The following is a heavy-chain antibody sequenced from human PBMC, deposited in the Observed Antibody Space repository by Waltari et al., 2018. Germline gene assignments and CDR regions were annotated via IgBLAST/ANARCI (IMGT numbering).Heavy chain of an antibody. CDR2: ISYDGSNK. CDR3: ARPHKGGADY. Sequence: QVQLVESGGGVVQPGRSLRLSCAASGFTFSSYAMHWVRQAPGKGLEWVAVISYDGSNKYYADSVKGRFTISRDNSKNTLYLQMNSLRAEDTAVYYCARPHKGGADYWGQGTLVTVSS. CDR1: GFTFSSYA. D-gene: IGHD3-16*01. V-gene: IGHV3-30*01. J-gene: IGHJ4*02.